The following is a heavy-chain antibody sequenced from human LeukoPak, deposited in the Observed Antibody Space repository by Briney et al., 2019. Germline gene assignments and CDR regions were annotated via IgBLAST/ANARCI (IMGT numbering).Heavy chain of an antibody. CDR1: GGSISSSSYY. Sequence: PSETLSLTCTVSGGSISSSSYYWGWIRQPPGKGLEWIGSIYYSGSTYYNPSLKSRDTISVDTSKNQFSLKLSSVTAADTAVYYCARTDSGTAIDYWGQGTLVTVSS. J-gene: IGHJ4*02. D-gene: IGHD6-25*01. CDR3: ARTDSGTAIDY. CDR2: IYYSGST. V-gene: IGHV4-39*07.